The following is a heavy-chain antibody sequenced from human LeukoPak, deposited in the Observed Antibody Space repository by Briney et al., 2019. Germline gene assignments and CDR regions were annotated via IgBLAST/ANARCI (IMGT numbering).Heavy chain of an antibody. CDR1: GFTFSNYE. CDR3: ARLLIVGTNYDY. D-gene: IGHD1-26*01. J-gene: IGHJ4*02. V-gene: IGHV3-48*03. CDR2: INGGGANI. Sequence: PGGSLRLSCAASGFTFSNYEMNWVRQAPGKGLEWVSYINGGGANIYYADSVRGRFTISRDNAKNSLYLQMNNLRVEDTAVYYCARLLIVGTNYDYWGQGTLVTVSS.